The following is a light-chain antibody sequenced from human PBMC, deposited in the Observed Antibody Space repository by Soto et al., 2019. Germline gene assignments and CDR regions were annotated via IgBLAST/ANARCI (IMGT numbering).Light chain of an antibody. CDR3: QSYDNGLSGYVL. CDR2: GNS. V-gene: IGLV1-40*01. Sequence: QPVLTQPPSVSGAPGQRVTISCTGGSSNIGAGYDVHWYQQLPGTAPKLLIYGNSNRPSGVPDRFSGSKSGTSASLAITGLQAEDEAGYYCQSYDNGLSGYVLFGGGTKLTVL. J-gene: IGLJ2*01. CDR1: SSNIGAGYD.